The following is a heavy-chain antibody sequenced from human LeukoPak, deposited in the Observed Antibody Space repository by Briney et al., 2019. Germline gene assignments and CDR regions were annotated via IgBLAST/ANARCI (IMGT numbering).Heavy chain of an antibody. CDR1: GYTFTSYG. D-gene: IGHD6-19*01. V-gene: IGHV1-18*01. CDR3: ARSSLAVAGSVFDY. CDR2: ISTYNGKT. J-gene: IGHJ4*02. Sequence: GASVKVSCKASGYTFTSYGISWVRQAPGQGLEWMGWISTYNGKTHYAQKLQGRVTMTTDTSTSTAYMELRSLRSDDTAVYYCARSSLAVAGSVFDYWGQGTLVTVSS.